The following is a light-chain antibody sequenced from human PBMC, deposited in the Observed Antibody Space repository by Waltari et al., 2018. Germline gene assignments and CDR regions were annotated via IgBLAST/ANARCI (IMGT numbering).Light chain of an antibody. V-gene: IGLV2-14*03. Sequence: QSALTQPASVSGSPGQSITISCTGTSSDVGGYNYVSWYQQYPGKAPNLMIYDVNKRPSGVSNRFSGSKSGNTASLTISGLQAEDEADYYCSSYTSSSTLVFGGGTKLTVL. CDR1: SSDVGGYNY. CDR2: DVN. CDR3: SSYTSSSTLV. J-gene: IGLJ3*02.